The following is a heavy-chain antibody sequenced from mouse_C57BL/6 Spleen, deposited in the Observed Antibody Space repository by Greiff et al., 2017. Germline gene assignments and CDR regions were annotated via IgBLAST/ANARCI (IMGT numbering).Heavy chain of an antibody. V-gene: IGHV3-6*01. D-gene: IGHD1-1*01. CDR2: ISYDGSN. CDR1: GYSITSGYY. CDR3: ASSSPWYFDV. Sequence: EVKLLESGPGLVKPSQSLSLTCSVTGYSITSGYYWNWIRQFPGNKLEWMGYISYDGSNNNNPSLKNRISITRDTSKNQVFLKLNSVTTEDTATYYCASSSPWYFDVWGTGTTVTVSS. J-gene: IGHJ1*03.